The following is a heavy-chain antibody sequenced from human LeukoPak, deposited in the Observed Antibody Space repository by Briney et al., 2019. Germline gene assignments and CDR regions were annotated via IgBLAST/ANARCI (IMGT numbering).Heavy chain of an antibody. V-gene: IGHV3-23*01. CDR2: ISGSGGST. CDR1: GFTFRSHD. J-gene: IGHJ4*02. Sequence: PGGSLRLSCAASGFTFRSHDMSWVRQVPGKGLEWVSGISGSGGSTFYADSVKGRFTISRDNSKNTLYLQMNSLRAEDTAVYYCAKERGYDFWSGYFRGWGQGTLVTVSS. CDR3: AKERGYDFWSGYFRG. D-gene: IGHD3-3*01.